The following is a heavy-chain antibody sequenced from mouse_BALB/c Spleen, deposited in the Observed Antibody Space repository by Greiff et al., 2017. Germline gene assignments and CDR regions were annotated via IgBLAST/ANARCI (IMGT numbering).Heavy chain of an antibody. CDR3: TREGNDRAYAMDY. V-gene: IGHV5-6-4*01. CDR1: GFTFSSYT. D-gene: IGHD2-12*01. J-gene: IGHJ4*01. Sequence: EVKLVESGGGLVKPGGSLKLSCAASGFTFSSYTMSWVRQTPEKRLEWVATISSGGSYTYYPDSVKGRFTISRDNAKNTLYLQMSSLKSEDTAMYYCTREGNDRAYAMDYWGQGTSVTVSS. CDR2: ISSGGSYT.